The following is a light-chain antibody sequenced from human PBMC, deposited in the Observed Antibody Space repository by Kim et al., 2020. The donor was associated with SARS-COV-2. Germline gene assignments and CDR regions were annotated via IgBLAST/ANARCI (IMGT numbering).Light chain of an antibody. CDR3: SSYTSSSTRV. CDR1: SNTVGGYNY. J-gene: IGLJ3*02. V-gene: IGLV2-14*03. CDR2: DVN. Sequence: GQSITISCTGTSNTVGGYNYVSWYQQHPGKDPKLMIYDVNSRPSGVSNRFSGSKSGNTASLTISGLQAEDEADYYCSSYTSSSTRVFGGGTQLTVL.